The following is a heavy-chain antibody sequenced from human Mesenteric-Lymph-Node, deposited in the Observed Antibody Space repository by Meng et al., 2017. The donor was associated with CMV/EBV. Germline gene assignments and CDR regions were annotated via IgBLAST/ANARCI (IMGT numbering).Heavy chain of an antibody. J-gene: IGHJ5*02. CDR2: IIPIFGTA. D-gene: IGHD3-9*01. Sequence: FSSDAIGWVRQAPGQGLEWMGGIIPIFGTANYAQKFQGRVTITADESTSTAYMELSSLRSEDTAVYYCARDESYYDILTGYPLNWFDPWGQGTLVTVSS. V-gene: IGHV1-69*01. CDR3: ARDESYYDILTGYPLNWFDP. CDR1: FSSDA.